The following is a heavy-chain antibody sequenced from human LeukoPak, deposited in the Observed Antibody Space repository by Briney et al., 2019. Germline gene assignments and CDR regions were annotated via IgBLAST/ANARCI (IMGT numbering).Heavy chain of an antibody. CDR3: ARLSGIAAAGFDY. CDR1: GGSISSYY. J-gene: IGHJ4*02. Sequence: ASETLSLTCTVSGGSISSYYWSWIRQPPGKGLEWIGYIYYSGSTNYNPSLKSRVTISVDTSKNQFSLKLSSVTAADTAVYYCARLSGIAAAGFDYWGQGTLVTVSS. CDR2: IYYSGST. V-gene: IGHV4-59*08. D-gene: IGHD6-13*01.